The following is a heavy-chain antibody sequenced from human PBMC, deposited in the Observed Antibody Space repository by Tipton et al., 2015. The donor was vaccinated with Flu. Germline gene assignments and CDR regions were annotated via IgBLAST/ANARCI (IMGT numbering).Heavy chain of an antibody. CDR2: MNPNTGKT. CDR1: GYTFTSYD. J-gene: IGHJ4*02. V-gene: IGHV1-8*01. Sequence: QVQLVQSGAEVKKPGASVKVSCKASGYTFTSYDLNWVRQAAGQGLEWMGWMNPNTGKTGYAQKFQGRVTMTRNTSITTAYMELSSLRSEDTAVYYCARGRSPSYGSGSVPHYFDHWGQGTLVTVSS. CDR3: ARGRSPSYGSGSVPHYFDH. D-gene: IGHD3-10*01.